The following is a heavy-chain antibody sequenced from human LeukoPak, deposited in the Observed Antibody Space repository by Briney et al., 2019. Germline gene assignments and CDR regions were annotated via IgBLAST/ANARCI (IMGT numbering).Heavy chain of an antibody. Sequence: PGGSLRLSCTASGFTFSTYSMNWVRQAPGKGLEWVSYISSSSSTIYYADSVKGRFTISRDNAKNSLYLQMNSLRAEVTAVYYCAKLSGSGILVGATDYWGQGTLVTVSS. V-gene: IGHV3-48*01. CDR1: GFTFSTYS. D-gene: IGHD1-26*01. CDR3: AKLSGSGILVGATDY. CDR2: ISSSSSTI. J-gene: IGHJ4*02.